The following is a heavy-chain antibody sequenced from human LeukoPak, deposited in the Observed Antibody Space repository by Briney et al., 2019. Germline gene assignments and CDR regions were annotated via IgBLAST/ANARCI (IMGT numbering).Heavy chain of an antibody. CDR1: GFTFSSYA. V-gene: IGHV3-30-3*01. CDR2: ISYDGSNK. J-gene: IGHJ4*02. Sequence: GGSLRLSCAASGFTFSSYAMHWVRQAPGKGLEWVAVISYDGSNKYYADSVKGRFTISRDNSKNTLYLQMNSLRAEGTAVYYCARGSQVGATSRAYYWGQGTLVTVSS. D-gene: IGHD1-26*01. CDR3: ARGSQVGATSRAYY.